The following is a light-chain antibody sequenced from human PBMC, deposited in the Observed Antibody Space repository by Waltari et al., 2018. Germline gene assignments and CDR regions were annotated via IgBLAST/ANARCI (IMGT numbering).Light chain of an antibody. CDR3: QQYDSESYT. J-gene: IGKJ2*01. CDR2: RAS. V-gene: IGKV1-5*03. Sequence: DIQMTQSPSTLSASVGDKVTITCWAKESISIWLAWYQHKPGTAPKLLIYRASTLERGVPSRFSGAGSGTEFTLTISSLQPDDFATYYCQQYDSESYTFGQGTKLEIK. CDR1: ESISIW.